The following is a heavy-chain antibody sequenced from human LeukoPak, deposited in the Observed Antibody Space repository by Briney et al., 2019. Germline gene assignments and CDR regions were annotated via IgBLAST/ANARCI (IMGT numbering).Heavy chain of an antibody. D-gene: IGHD6-6*01. CDR1: GFTFSSYW. Sequence: GGSLRLSCAASGFTFSSYWMSWVRQAPGKGLEWVANIKQDGSEKYYVDSVKGRFTISRDNSKNTLYLQMNSLRAEDTAVYYCARDLSRIAARPSQAFDIWGQGTMVTVSS. J-gene: IGHJ3*02. CDR2: IKQDGSEK. CDR3: ARDLSRIAARPSQAFDI. V-gene: IGHV3-7*03.